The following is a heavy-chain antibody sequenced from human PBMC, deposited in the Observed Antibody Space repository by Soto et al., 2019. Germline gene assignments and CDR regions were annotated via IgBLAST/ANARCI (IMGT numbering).Heavy chain of an antibody. CDR1: GGTFSSYT. Sequence: QVQLVQSGAEVKKPGSSVKVSCKASGGTFSSYTISWVRQSPGQGLEWMGRIIPILGIANYAQKFQGRVTITADKATSTAYMELSSLRSEDTAVYYGARGQGAEYNWNDEDYFDIWGQGTMVTVSS. CDR2: IIPILGIA. CDR3: ARGQGAEYNWNDEDYFDI. V-gene: IGHV1-69*02. J-gene: IGHJ3*02. D-gene: IGHD1-1*01.